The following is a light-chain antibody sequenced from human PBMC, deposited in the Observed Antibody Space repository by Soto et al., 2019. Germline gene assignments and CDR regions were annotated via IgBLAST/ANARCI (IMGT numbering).Light chain of an antibody. J-gene: IGKJ4*01. V-gene: IGKV1-5*03. CDR3: QPYDSYPLT. CDR1: QSISSW. CDR2: KAS. Sequence: DIQMTQSPSILYASVGDRVTITCRASQSISSWLAWYQQKPGRAPKFLIYKASDLENGVTSRFSGSGSGTEFALTISSLQPDDFATYYCQPYDSYPLTVGGGTQVDIK.